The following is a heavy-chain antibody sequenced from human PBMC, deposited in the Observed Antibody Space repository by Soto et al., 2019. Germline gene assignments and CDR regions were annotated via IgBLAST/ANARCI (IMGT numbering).Heavy chain of an antibody. J-gene: IGHJ6*02. V-gene: IGHV1-69*01. D-gene: IGHD2-2*01. CDR1: GDTFTRYG. CDR3: ARGQYRLPPSYSYSYVLEV. CDR2: IIPIFGTT. Sequence: QVQLVQSGAEVTKPGSSLKVSCKASGDTFTRYGVSWVRQAPGQGLEWMGGIIPIFGTTNYAQKFQDRGAIGAAETTRIAYGELSSLTSEDTTVYYCARGQYRLPPSYSYSYVLEVSAKGPRSTSP.